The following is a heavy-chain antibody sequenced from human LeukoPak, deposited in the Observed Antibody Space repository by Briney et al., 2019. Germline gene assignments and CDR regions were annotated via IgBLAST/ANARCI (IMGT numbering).Heavy chain of an antibody. CDR3: ARDTHYDILTGYWFDP. J-gene: IGHJ5*02. CDR1: GGTXSSYA. Sequence: GASVKVSCKASGGTXSSYAISWVRQAPGQGLEWMGRIIPILGIANYAQKFQGRVTITADKSTSTAYMELSSLRSEDTAVYYCARDTHYDILTGYWFDPWGQGTLVTVSS. V-gene: IGHV1-69*04. D-gene: IGHD3-9*01. CDR2: IIPILGIA.